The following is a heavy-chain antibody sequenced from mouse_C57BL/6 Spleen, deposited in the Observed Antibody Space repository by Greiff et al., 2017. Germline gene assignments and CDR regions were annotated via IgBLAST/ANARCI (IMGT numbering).Heavy chain of an antibody. D-gene: IGHD3-3*01. J-gene: IGHJ4*01. CDR3: ARGDPQHYAMDY. V-gene: IGHV1-42*01. CDR1: GYSFTGYY. CDR2: INPSTGGT. Sequence: EVKLQQSGPELVKPGASVKISCKASGYSFTGYYMNWVKQSPEKSLEWIGEINPSTGGTTYNQKFKAKATLTVDKSSSTAYMQLKSLTSEDSAVYYCARGDPQHYAMDYWGQGTSVTVSS.